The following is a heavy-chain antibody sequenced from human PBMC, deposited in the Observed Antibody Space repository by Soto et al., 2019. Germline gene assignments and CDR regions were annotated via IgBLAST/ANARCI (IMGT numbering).Heavy chain of an antibody. J-gene: IGHJ6*03. Sequence: QVQLQESGPGLVKPSETLSLTCTVSGGSIGSYSWSWIRQPPGKGLEWIGYVYKSGSLSYSTSLTSRVTLSIDTAGNQFSLKLTSVTAADTAVYYCARCPLSPEYRHYYYIDVWGKGTTVTVSS. CDR1: GGSIGSYS. CDR3: ARCPLSPEYRHYYYIDV. D-gene: IGHD3-16*02. CDR2: VYKSGSL. V-gene: IGHV4-59*13.